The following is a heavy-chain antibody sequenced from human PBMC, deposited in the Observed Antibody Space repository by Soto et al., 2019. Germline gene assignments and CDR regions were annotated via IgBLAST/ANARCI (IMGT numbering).Heavy chain of an antibody. V-gene: IGHV3-66*01. D-gene: IGHD3-22*01. Sequence: GGSLRLSCAASGFTVSSNYMSWVRQAPGKGLEWVSVIYSGGSTYYADSVKGRFTISRDNSKNTLYLQMNSLRAEDTAVYYCARARDYVSSGYYAYYFDYWGQGTLVTVSS. CDR2: IYSGGST. CDR1: GFTVSSNY. CDR3: ARARDYVSSGYYAYYFDY. J-gene: IGHJ4*02.